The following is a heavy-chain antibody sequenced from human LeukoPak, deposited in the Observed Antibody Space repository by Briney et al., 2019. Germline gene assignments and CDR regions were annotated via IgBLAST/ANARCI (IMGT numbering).Heavy chain of an antibody. CDR1: GYNFTNYW. V-gene: IGHV5-51*01. CDR3: VRRTADSGWPFDH. CDR2: IYPGDSDT. Sequence: GESLKTLCMSPGYNFTNYWNGWLRQMPGKGLEWMGIIYPGDSDTRYSPSFQGQVTISADKSITTPYLQWSSLKASDSAMYYCVRRTADSGWPFDHWGQGTLVTASS. D-gene: IGHD6-19*01. J-gene: IGHJ5*02.